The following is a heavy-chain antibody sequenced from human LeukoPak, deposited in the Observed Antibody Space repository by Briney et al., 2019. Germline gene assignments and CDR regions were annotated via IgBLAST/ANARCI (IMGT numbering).Heavy chain of an antibody. CDR2: IDWDDDK. J-gene: IGHJ1*01. CDR3: ARDYYVSSGQGYFQH. CDR1: GFSLSTSGMC. D-gene: IGHD3-22*01. V-gene: IGHV2-70*11. Sequence: SGPTLANPTQTLTLTCTFSGFSLSTSGMCVSWIRQPPGKALEWLPRIDWDDDKYYSTSLKTRLTISKDTSKNQVVLTMTNMDPVDTATYYCARDYYVSSGQGYFQHWGQGTLVTVSP.